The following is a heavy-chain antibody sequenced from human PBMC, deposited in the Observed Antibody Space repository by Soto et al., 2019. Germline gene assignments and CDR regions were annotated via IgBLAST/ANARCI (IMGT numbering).Heavy chain of an antibody. J-gene: IGHJ6*02. V-gene: IGHV4-59*01. CDR2: IYYSGST. CDR1: GGSISSYY. Sequence: PSETLSLTCTVSGGSISSYYWSWIRQPPGKGLEWIGYIYYSGSTNYNPSLKSRVTISVDTSKNQFSLKLSSVTAADTAVYYCARDKGLRFLEWLPRKDYYYYGMDVWGQGTMVTVSS. CDR3: ARDKGLRFLEWLPRKDYYYYGMDV. D-gene: IGHD3-3*01.